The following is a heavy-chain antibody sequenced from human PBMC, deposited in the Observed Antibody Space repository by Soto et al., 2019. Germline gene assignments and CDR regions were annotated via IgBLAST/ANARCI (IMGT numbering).Heavy chain of an antibody. CDR2: IKTKPDDGTI. J-gene: IGHJ4*02. CDR1: GLIFSDVW. CDR3: TTSNLGVDF. Sequence: GGSLRLSCAASGLIFSDVWMAWVRQAPGKGLEWVGRIKTKPDDGTIDYAAPVRGRFTISRDDSKNTLYLQMTSLTPDDTGVYYCTTSNLGVDFWGLGTLVTVSS. D-gene: IGHD1-1*01. V-gene: IGHV3-15*01.